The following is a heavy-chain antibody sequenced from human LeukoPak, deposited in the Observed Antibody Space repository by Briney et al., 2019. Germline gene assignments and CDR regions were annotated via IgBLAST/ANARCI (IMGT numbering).Heavy chain of an antibody. CDR2: IHYSGTS. D-gene: IGHD3-22*01. CDR3: ATQYYDSVGYYPPGDY. V-gene: IGHV4-39*01. Sequence: SETLSLTCTVSGGSISSRLFYWGRIRQPPGKGLEWIGNIHYSGTSYYNSSLKSRVTISVDTSKSQVSLKLSSVTAADTAVYYCATQYYDSVGYYPPGDYWGQGTLVTVSS. J-gene: IGHJ4*02. CDR1: GGSISSRLFY.